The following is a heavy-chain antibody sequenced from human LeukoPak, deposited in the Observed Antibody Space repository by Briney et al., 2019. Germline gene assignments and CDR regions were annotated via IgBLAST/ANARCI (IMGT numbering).Heavy chain of an antibody. CDR1: GFTFSSYA. Sequence: GGSLRLSCAASGFTFSSYAMSWVRQAPGKGLEWVSAISGSGGSTYYADSVKGRFTISRDNSKNTLYLQMNSLRAEDTAVYYWAKDPNYYDSSGYDPIDYWGQGTLVTVSS. CDR3: AKDPNYYDSSGYDPIDY. CDR2: ISGSGGST. D-gene: IGHD3-22*01. V-gene: IGHV3-23*01. J-gene: IGHJ4*02.